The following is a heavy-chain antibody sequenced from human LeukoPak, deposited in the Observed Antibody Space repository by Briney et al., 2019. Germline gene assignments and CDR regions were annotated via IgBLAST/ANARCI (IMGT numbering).Heavy chain of an antibody. CDR1: GDSVSNNNAA. V-gene: IGHV6-1*01. CDR3: ARDIIAVGGFDY. J-gene: IGHJ4*02. D-gene: IGHD6-19*01. Sequence: SQTLSLTCVVSGDSVSNNNAAWNWIRQPPSGGIEWLGRTYSRSKWYNDYAVSVKSRITISPDTSKNQFSLQLNSVTPDDTAVYFCARDIIAVGGFDYWGQGTLVTVSS. CDR2: TYSRSKWYN.